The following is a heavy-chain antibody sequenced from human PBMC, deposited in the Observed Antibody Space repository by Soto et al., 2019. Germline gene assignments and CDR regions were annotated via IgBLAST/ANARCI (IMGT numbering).Heavy chain of an antibody. V-gene: IGHV3-30-3*01. J-gene: IGHJ4*02. CDR2: ISYDGSNK. Sequence: GGSLRLSCAASGFTFSSYAMHWVRQAPGKGLEWVAVISYDGSNKYYADSVKGRFTISRDNSKNTLYLQMNSLRAEDTAVYYCARDGAVAGTGGYYFDYWGQGTLVTVSS. CDR3: ARDGAVAGTGGYYFDY. CDR1: GFTFSSYA. D-gene: IGHD6-19*01.